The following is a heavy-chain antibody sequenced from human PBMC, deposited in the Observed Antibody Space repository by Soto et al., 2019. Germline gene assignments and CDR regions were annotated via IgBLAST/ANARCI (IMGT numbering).Heavy chain of an antibody. CDR3: VASLQY. Sequence: EMQLVESGGGLVQPGGSLRLSCAASGFTFSDYHMEWVRQAPVKGLAWIGRARNDPRARTTQHAASVRGRFITSRDDSENSLYLQMNSLKTEDTAVYYCVASLQYWGQGTLVTVSS. CDR1: GFTFSDYH. V-gene: IGHV3-72*01. CDR2: ARNDPRARTT. J-gene: IGHJ4*02. D-gene: IGHD2-2*01.